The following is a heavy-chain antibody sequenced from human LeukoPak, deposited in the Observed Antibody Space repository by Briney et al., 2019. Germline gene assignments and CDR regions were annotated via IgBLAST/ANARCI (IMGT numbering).Heavy chain of an antibody. CDR1: GYTFTSYG. J-gene: IGHJ6*02. Sequence: GASVKVSCKASGYTFTSYGISWVRQAPGQGLEWMGWISAYNGNTNYAQKLQGRVTMTTDTSTSTAYMELRSLRSDDTAVYYCARDKDCSGGSCFQERGMDVWGRGTTVTVSS. V-gene: IGHV1-18*01. D-gene: IGHD2-15*01. CDR2: ISAYNGNT. CDR3: ARDKDCSGGSCFQERGMDV.